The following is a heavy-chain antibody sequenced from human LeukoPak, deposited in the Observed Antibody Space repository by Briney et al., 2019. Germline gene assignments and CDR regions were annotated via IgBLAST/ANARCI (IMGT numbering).Heavy chain of an antibody. CDR1: GGSISSYY. CDR3: AREGQWLFDY. Sequence: SETLSLTCTVSGGSISSYYWSWIRQPPGKGLEWIGYIYYSGSTNYNPSLKGRVTISVDTSKNQFPLKLSSVTAADTAVYYCAREGQWLFDYWGQGTLVTVSS. D-gene: IGHD6-19*01. CDR2: IYYSGST. J-gene: IGHJ4*02. V-gene: IGHV4-59*01.